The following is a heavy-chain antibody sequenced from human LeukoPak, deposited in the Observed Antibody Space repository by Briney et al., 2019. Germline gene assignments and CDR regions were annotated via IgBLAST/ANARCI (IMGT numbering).Heavy chain of an antibody. CDR3: ARESIAAAGTRNGAFDI. Sequence: SETLSLTRTVSGGSISSYYWSWIRQPAGKGLEWIGRIYTSGSTNYNPSVKSRVTMSVDTSKNQFSLKLSSVTAADTAVYYCARESIAAAGTRNGAFDIWGQGTMVTVSS. D-gene: IGHD6-13*01. J-gene: IGHJ3*02. V-gene: IGHV4-4*07. CDR1: GGSISSYY. CDR2: IYTSGST.